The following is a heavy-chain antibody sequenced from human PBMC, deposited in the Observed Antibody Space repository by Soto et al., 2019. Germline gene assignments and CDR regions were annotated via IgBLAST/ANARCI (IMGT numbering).Heavy chain of an antibody. CDR3: ARVWFGELLAPF. V-gene: IGHV3-21*01. D-gene: IGHD3-10*01. CDR1: GFTFSNYG. CDR2: ISSSSSYI. J-gene: IGHJ4*02. Sequence: GVLKRHSNAASGFTFSNYGMNCVRKAPGKGLEWVSSISSSSSYIYYADSVKGRFTISRDNAKNSLYLQMNSLRAEDTAVYYCARVWFGELLAPFGGQGTLVTVSS.